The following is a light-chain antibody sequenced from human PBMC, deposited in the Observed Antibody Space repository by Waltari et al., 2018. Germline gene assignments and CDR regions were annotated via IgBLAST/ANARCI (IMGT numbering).Light chain of an antibody. CDR1: QSVGDY. J-gene: IGKJ4*01. V-gene: IGKV3-11*01. CDR3: QQRSRWPT. CDR2: HAS. Sequence: EIVLTQSPATLSLSPGARATLSCRASQSVGDYLAWYQQKPGQAPRLLIYHASIRATGIPARFSGRGSGTDFTLTISSLEPEDFAVYYCQQRSRWPTFGGGTKVEIK.